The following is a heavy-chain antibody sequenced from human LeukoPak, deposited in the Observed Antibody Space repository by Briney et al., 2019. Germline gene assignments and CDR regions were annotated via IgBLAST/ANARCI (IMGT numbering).Heavy chain of an antibody. J-gene: IGHJ4*02. CDR3: ARDNFDSSGYYGPLDY. CDR1: GYTFTSYY. D-gene: IGHD3-22*01. V-gene: IGHV1-46*01. CDR2: INPSGGST. Sequence: GASVKVSCKASGYTFTSYYMHWVRQAPGQGLEWMGIINPSGGSTSYAQKFQGRVTMTRDTSTSTAYMELSRLRSDDTAVYYCARDNFDSSGYYGPLDYWGQGTLVTVSS.